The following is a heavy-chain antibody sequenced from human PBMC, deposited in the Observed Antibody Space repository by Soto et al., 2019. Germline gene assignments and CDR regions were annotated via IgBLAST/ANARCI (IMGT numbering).Heavy chain of an antibody. V-gene: IGHV4-59*01. CDR3: ARGLRYFDWLPTD. CDR2: IYYSGST. J-gene: IGHJ4*02. Sequence: ASETLSLTCTVSGGSISSYYWSWIRQPPGKGLEWIGYIYYSGSTNYNPSLKSRVTISVDTSKNQFSLKLSSVTAADTAVYYCARGLRYFDWLPTDWGQGTLVTVSS. D-gene: IGHD3-9*01. CDR1: GGSISSYY.